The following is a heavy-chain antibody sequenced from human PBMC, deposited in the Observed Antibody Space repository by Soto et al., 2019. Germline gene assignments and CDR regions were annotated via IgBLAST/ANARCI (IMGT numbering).Heavy chain of an antibody. CDR3: ARDYRIAVAGVYYYYGMDV. D-gene: IGHD6-19*01. V-gene: IGHV1-2*04. J-gene: IGHJ6*02. CDR1: GYTFTGYY. Sequence: GASVKVSCKASGYTFTGYYMHWVRQAPGQGLEWMGWINPNSGGTNYAQKFQGWVTMTRDTSISTAYMELSRLRSDDTAVYYCARDYRIAVAGVYYYYGMDVWGQGTTVTVSS. CDR2: INPNSGGT.